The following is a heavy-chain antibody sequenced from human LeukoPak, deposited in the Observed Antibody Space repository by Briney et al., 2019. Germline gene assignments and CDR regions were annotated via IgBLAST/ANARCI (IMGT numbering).Heavy chain of an antibody. V-gene: IGHV4-59*08. J-gene: IGHJ3*02. CDR3: ARRVLLWFGDSSHAFDI. CDR1: GGSLSSYY. D-gene: IGHD3-10*01. CDR2: IYYSGST. Sequence: SETLSLTCTVSGGSLSSYYWSWIRQPPGKGLEWIGYIYYSGSTNYNPSLKSRVTISVDTSKNQFSLKLSSVTAADTAVYYCARRVLLWFGDSSHAFDIWGQGTMVTVSS.